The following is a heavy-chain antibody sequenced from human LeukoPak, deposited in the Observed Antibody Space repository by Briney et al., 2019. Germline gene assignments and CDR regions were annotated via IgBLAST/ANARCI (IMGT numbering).Heavy chain of an antibody. J-gene: IGHJ4*02. D-gene: IGHD5-12*01. V-gene: IGHV4-31*03. CDR1: GCSISSGGYY. CDR2: IYYSGST. CDR3: ARVRWLRSKYYFDY. Sequence: SQTLSLTCTVSGCSISSGGYYWSWIRQHPGKGLEWIVYIYYSGSTYYNPSLKSRVTISVDTSKNQFSLKLSSVTAADTAVYYCARVRWLRSKYYFDYWGQGTLVTVSS.